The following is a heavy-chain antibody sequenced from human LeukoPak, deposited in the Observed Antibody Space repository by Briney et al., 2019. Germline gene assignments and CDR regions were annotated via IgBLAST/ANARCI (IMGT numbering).Heavy chain of an antibody. Sequence: GGSLRLSCAASGFTFSSYWMSWVRQAPGKGLEWVAVISYDGSNKYYADSVKGRFTISRDNSKNTLYLQMNSLRAEDTAVYYCARDQGSEQWLVHRAYYFDYWGQGTLVTVSS. CDR1: GFTFSSYW. J-gene: IGHJ4*02. V-gene: IGHV3-30-3*01. CDR3: ARDQGSEQWLVHRAYYFDY. D-gene: IGHD6-19*01. CDR2: ISYDGSNK.